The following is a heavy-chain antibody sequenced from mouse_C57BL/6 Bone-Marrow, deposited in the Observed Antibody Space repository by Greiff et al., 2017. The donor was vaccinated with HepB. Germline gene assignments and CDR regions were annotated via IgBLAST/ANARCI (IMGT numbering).Heavy chain of an antibody. CDR2: IDPSDSYT. Sequence: QVQLQQPGAELVKPGASVKLSCKASGYTFTRYWMQWVKQRTGQGLEWIGEIDPSDSYTNYNQKFKGNDTLTVDTTSSTAYMQLSSLTSEDSAVYYCARCMVVAKPSYWYFDVWGTVTTVTVSS. CDR1: GYTFTRYW. D-gene: IGHD1-1*02. CDR3: ARCMVVAKPSYWYFDV. V-gene: IGHV1-50*01. J-gene: IGHJ1*03.